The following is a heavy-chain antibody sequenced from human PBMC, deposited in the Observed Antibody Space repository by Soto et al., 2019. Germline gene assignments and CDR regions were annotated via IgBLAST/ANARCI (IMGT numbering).Heavy chain of an antibody. V-gene: IGHV4-39*01. J-gene: IGHJ4*02. Sequence: SETLSLTCTVSGGSISSSSYYWGWIRQPPRKGLEWIGSIYYSGSTYYNPSLKSRVTISVDTSKNQFSLKLSSVTAADTAVYYCARLPGDSSGYDVHFDYWGQGTLVTVSS. CDR3: ARLPGDSSGYDVHFDY. D-gene: IGHD3-22*01. CDR1: GGSISSSSYY. CDR2: IYYSGST.